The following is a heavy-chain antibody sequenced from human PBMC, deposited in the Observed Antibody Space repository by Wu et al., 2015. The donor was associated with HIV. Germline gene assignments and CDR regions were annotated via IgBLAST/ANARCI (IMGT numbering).Heavy chain of an antibody. CDR1: GYTFSSYG. CDR3: APTRWGSIDWFDP. J-gene: IGHJ5*02. V-gene: IGHV1-18*01. Sequence: QVQLVQSGAEVKKPGASVKVSCKASGYTFSSYGISWVRQAPGQGLEWLGWISGYNGYTNYAQKFQGRVTMTTDTSTSIAYMELRSLRSDDTAVYYCAPTRWGSIDWFDPWGQGTLVTVSS. D-gene: IGHD7-27*01. CDR2: ISGYNGYT.